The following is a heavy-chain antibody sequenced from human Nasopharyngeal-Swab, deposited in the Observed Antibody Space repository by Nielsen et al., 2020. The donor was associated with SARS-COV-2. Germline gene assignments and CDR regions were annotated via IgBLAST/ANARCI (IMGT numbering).Heavy chain of an antibody. CDR3: ARRKGAMDV. J-gene: IGHJ6*03. D-gene: IGHD3-16*01. V-gene: IGHV3-48*04. CDR2: ISSSSSTI. Sequence: GESLKISCAASGFTFSSYSMNWVRQAPGKGLEWVSYISSSSSTIYYADSVKGRFTISRDNAKNSLYLQMNSLRAEDTAVYYCARRKGAMDVWGKGTTVTVSS. CDR1: GFTFSSYS.